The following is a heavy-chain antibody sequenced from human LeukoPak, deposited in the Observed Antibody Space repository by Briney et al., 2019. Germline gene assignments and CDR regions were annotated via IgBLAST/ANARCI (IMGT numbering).Heavy chain of an antibody. V-gene: IGHV4-59*01. CDR3: ARGEGWLANDY. Sequence: PSETLSLTCTVSGGSINSYYWSWIRQPPGKGLEWIGYIYYSGSTNYNPSLKSRVTISVDTSKNQFSLKLSSVTAADTAVYYCARGEGWLANDYWGQGTLVTVSS. CDR2: IYYSGST. D-gene: IGHD5-24*01. J-gene: IGHJ4*02. CDR1: GGSINSYY.